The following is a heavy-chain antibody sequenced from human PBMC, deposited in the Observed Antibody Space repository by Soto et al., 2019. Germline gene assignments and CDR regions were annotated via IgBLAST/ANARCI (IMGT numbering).Heavy chain of an antibody. D-gene: IGHD3-16*01. Sequence: EAQLVESGGGLVKPGGSLRLSCAASGFSFNDAWMNWVRQVPGKGLEWVGHIKNKIDGGAPNYAASVKGRFTISRDDSTSMVYLQMNSLKTEDTGVYYCSTDPNYAVTVWGSHASHEGFWGQGTLVTVAS. CDR2: IKNKIDGGAP. J-gene: IGHJ4*02. V-gene: IGHV3-15*07. CDR3: STDPNYAVTVWGSHASHEGF. CDR1: GFSFNDAW.